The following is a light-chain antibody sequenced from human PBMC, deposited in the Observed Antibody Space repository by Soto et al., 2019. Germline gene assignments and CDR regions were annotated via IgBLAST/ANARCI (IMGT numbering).Light chain of an antibody. J-gene: IGLJ2*01. CDR2: DTS. CDR3: LLSYSGARLL. V-gene: IGLV7-46*01. CDR1: TGAVTSGHY. Sequence: QAVVTQEPSLTVSPGGTVTLTCGSSTGAVTSGHYPYWFQQKPGQAPRTLIYDTSNKHSWTPARFSGSLLGGKAAQTLSGAQPEDEAEYYCLLSYSGARLLFGGGTKLTVL.